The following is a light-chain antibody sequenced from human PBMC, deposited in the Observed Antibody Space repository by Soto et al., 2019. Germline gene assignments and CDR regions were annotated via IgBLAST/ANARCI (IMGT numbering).Light chain of an antibody. Sequence: QSVLTQPASVSGSPGQSITISCTGTSSDVGGYNYVSWYQHHPGKAPKLIIFDVSNRPSGVSNPFSGSKSGNTASLTISALQPEDEADYYCSSYTPRNTRQTVFATGTKVTVL. CDR1: SSDVGGYNY. V-gene: IGLV2-14*03. CDR2: DVS. J-gene: IGLJ1*01. CDR3: SSYTPRNTRQTV.